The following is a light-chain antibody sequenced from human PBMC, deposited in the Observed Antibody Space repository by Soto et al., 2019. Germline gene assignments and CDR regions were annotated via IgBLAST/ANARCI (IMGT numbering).Light chain of an antibody. V-gene: IGLV1-51*02. CDR1: SSKNGKNY. CDR2: END. CDR3: TSYTETTPHYV. J-gene: IGLJ1*01. Sequence: QSVLTQPPPVSAAPGQKGTMSFSWGSSKNGKNYVSWHQQLPGTAPKLVIYENDKRPSGIPDRFSGSKSGDTASLVISGLQAEDEAEYYCTSYTETTPHYVFGTGTKVTVL.